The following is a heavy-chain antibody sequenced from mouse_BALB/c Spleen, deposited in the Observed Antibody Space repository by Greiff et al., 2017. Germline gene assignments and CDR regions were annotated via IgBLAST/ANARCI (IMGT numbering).Heavy chain of an antibody. J-gene: IGHJ3*01. CDR1: GYTFTDYN. D-gene: IGHD4-1*01. CDR3: AKGKRGISGIAY. CDR2: INPNNGGT. V-gene: IGHV1-18*01. Sequence: EVQLQQSGPELVKPGASVKIPCKASGYTFTDYNMDWVKQSHGKSLEWIGDINPNNGGTIYNQKFKGKATLTVDKSSSTAYMELRSLTSEDTAVYYCAKGKRGISGIAYWGQGTLVTVSA.